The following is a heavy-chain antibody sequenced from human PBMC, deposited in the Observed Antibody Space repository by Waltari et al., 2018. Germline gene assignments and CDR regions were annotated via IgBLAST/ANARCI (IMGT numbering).Heavy chain of an antibody. V-gene: IGHV4-34*01. J-gene: IGHJ6*03. Sequence: QVQLQQWGAGLLKPSETLSLPCAVYGGSFSGSYWRWIRQSPGKGLEWIGEINPGGSTNYNPSLKRRVTMSVDTSKNQFSLDLSSVTAADTAVYYCARHLVRVGSYYFYYMDVWGKGITVTVSS. CDR3: ARHLVRVGSYYFYYMDV. CDR1: GGSFSGSY. CDR2: INPGGST. D-gene: IGHD2-2*01.